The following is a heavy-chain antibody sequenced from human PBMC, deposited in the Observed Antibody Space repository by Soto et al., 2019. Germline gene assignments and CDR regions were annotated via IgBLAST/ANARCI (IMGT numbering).Heavy chain of an antibody. CDR3: AASCVACGGFNYYGMDV. V-gene: IGHV4-31*03. D-gene: IGHD2-21*01. CDR1: GGSISSGGYY. J-gene: IGHJ6*01. CDR2: IYYSGTT. Sequence: QVQLQESGPGLVKPSQTLSLTCTVSGGSISSGGYYWYWIRQHPGKGLEWIGYIYYSGTTYYNPSLKCRVTLSVDPPKNQFSLKLSSVTAADPAVYYCAASCVACGGFNYYGMDVWGQGTTVTVSS.